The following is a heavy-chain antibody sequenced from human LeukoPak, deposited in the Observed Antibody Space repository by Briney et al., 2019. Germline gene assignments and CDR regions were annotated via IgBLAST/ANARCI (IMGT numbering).Heavy chain of an antibody. CDR2: ITNDGSST. CDR3: ARGFSPSARIWYYYDSSGYYRPLDY. V-gene: IGHV3-74*01. CDR1: GLTFSSHW. J-gene: IGHJ4*02. Sequence: PGGSLRLSCAASGLTFSSHWMHWVRQAPGKGLVWVSRITNDGSSTTYADSVKGRFTISRDNAKNTLYLQMNSLRAEDTAVYYCARGFSPSARIWYYYDSSGYYRPLDYWGQGTLVTVSS. D-gene: IGHD3-22*01.